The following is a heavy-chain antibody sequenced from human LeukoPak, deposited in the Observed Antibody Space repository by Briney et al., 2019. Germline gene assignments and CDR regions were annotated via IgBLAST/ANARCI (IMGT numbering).Heavy chain of an antibody. V-gene: IGHV4-59*01. CDR1: GGSISSYY. Sequence: SETLSLTCTVSGGSISSYYWSWIRQPPGKGLEWIGYIYYSGSTNYNPSLKSRVTISVDTSKNQFSLKLSSVNAADTAVYYCAREGSSDAFDIWGQGTMVTVSS. CDR3: AREGSSDAFDI. CDR2: IYYSGST. J-gene: IGHJ3*02.